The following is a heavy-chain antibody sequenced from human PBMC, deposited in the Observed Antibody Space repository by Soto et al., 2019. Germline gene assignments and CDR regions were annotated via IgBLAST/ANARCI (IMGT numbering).Heavy chain of an antibody. V-gene: IGHV3-48*02. CDR3: ARRITVARGPHYYYAMDV. CDR1: GFTFSSHA. D-gene: IGHD3-10*01. J-gene: IGHJ6*02. CDR2: ITTTSSTK. Sequence: GGSLRLSCAASGFTFSSHAMIWVRQAPGKGLEWVSYITTTSSTKYYADSVKGRFTISRDNANNSLYLQINSLRDEDTAVYYCARRITVARGPHYYYAMDVWGQGTTVTVSS.